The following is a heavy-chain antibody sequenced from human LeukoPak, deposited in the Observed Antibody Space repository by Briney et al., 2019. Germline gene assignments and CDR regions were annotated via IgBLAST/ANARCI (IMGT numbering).Heavy chain of an antibody. V-gene: IGHV3-23*01. CDR1: GFTFSTYG. CDR2: ISGSGDST. CDR3: AKGRRDAYNFDFDY. Sequence: GGSLRLSCAVSGFTFSTYGMSWVRQAPGKGLEWVSAISGSGDSTDYADSVKGRFTISRDNSKNTLYLQMDSLRAEDTAVYYCAKGRRDAYNFDFDYWGQGTLVTVSS. J-gene: IGHJ4*02. D-gene: IGHD5-24*01.